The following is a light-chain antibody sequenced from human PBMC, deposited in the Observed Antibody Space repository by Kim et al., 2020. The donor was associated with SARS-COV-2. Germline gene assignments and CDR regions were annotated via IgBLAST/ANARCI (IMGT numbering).Light chain of an antibody. CDR3: VQYVTFPRT. J-gene: IGKJ1*01. CDR1: RDIITF. CDR2: AAS. Sequence: ASFGDRVSTTCRASRDIITFLGWFHQKTEGAPKRLSHAASSLQSGVSSRFSGSGSGTEFTLTISSLQPEDIATYYCVQYVTFPRTFGQGTTVDIK. V-gene: IGKV1-17*03.